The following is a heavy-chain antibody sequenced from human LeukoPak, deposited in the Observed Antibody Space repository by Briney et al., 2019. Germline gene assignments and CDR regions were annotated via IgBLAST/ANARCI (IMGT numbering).Heavy chain of an antibody. V-gene: IGHV4-59*01. CDR1: GGSISSYY. Sequence: PSETLSLTYTASGGSISSYYWSWIRQPPGKGLEWIGYIYYSGSTNYNPSLKSRVTISVDTSKNQFSLKLSSVTAADTAVYYCARDRVVGATSGYYYYYMDVWGKGTTVTVSS. J-gene: IGHJ6*03. CDR2: IYYSGST. D-gene: IGHD1-26*01. CDR3: ARDRVVGATSGYYYYYMDV.